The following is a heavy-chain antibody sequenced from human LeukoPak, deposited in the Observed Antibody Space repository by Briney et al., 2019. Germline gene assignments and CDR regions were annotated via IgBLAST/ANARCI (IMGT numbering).Heavy chain of an antibody. CDR2: ISYDGSNK. J-gene: IGHJ4*02. Sequence: GGSLRLSCAAAGFTFSSYGIHRVRQAPGKGLEWVAIISYDGSNKYYADSVKGRFTISRDNSKSTLYLQMTSLRAEDTGVYYCAKKIDSGSYPLDYWGQGTLVTISS. V-gene: IGHV3-30*18. CDR3: AKKIDSGSYPLDY. D-gene: IGHD3-10*01. CDR1: GFTFSSYG.